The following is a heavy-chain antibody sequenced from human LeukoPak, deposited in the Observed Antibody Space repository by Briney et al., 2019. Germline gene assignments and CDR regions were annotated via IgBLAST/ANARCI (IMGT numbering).Heavy chain of an antibody. CDR3: ARDMYYYSRTGFDP. D-gene: IGHD3-10*01. J-gene: IGHJ5*02. Sequence: ASVKVSRKTSGYTFNSYGISWVRQAPGQGLEWMGWISAYNGNTNYAQKLQGRVTMTTDTSTSTAYMELRSLRSDDTAVYYCARDMYYYSRTGFDPWGQGTLVTVSS. V-gene: IGHV1-18*01. CDR2: ISAYNGNT. CDR1: GYTFNSYG.